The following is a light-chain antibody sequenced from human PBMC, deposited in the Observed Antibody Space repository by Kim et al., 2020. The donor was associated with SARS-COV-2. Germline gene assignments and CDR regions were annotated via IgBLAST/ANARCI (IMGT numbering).Light chain of an antibody. Sequence: EIVLTQSPATLSLSPGETATLSCRASEGIYKYLAWYQQKPGQAPRLLIYDTSNRATGISGRFSGSRSGTDFTLTISSLRPEDSGMYHCEQRTNWPLTFGQGTRLEIK. CDR2: DTS. CDR1: EGIYKY. J-gene: IGKJ5*01. V-gene: IGKV3-11*01. CDR3: EQRTNWPLT.